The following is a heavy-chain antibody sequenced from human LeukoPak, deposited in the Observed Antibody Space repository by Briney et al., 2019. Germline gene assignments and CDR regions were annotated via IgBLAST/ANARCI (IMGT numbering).Heavy chain of an antibody. V-gene: IGHV3-21*01. Sequence: GGSLRLSCAASGFTFSSYSINWVRQAPGKRLEWVSSISSSSSYIYYADSVKGRFTISRDNAKNSLYLQMNSLRAEDTAVYYCARGSGEYYGMDVWGQGTTVTVSS. CDR1: GFTFSSYS. D-gene: IGHD2-15*01. CDR3: ARGSGEYYGMDV. J-gene: IGHJ6*02. CDR2: ISSSSSYI.